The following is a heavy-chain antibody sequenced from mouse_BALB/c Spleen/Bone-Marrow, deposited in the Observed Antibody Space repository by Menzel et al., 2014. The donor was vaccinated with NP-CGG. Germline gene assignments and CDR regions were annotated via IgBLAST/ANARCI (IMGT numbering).Heavy chain of an antibody. CDR3: ASTGAWTMDY. J-gene: IGHJ4*01. CDR1: GFSLTTYG. CDR2: IWRGGNT. Sequence: QVQLKESGPGLVQPSQSLSITCTGSGFSLTTYGVHRVRQSPGKGLEWLGVIWRGGNTDYNAAFMSRLSITKDNSKSQVFFKMNSLQADDTAIYYCASTGAWTMDYWGQGTSVTVSS. V-gene: IGHV2-5*01. D-gene: IGHD4-1*02.